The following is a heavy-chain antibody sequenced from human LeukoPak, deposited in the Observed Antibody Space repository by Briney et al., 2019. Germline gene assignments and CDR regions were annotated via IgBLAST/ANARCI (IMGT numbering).Heavy chain of an antibody. CDR3: ARGYCSGGSCYLCYFDY. CDR1: GGSISSYY. D-gene: IGHD2-15*01. J-gene: IGHJ4*02. CDR2: IYYSGST. Sequence: SETLSLTCTVSGGSISSYYWSWIRQPPGKGLEWIGYIYYSGSTNYNPSLKSQVTISVDTSKNQFSLKLSSVTAADTAVYYCARGYCSGGSCYLCYFDYWGQGTLVTVSS. V-gene: IGHV4-59*01.